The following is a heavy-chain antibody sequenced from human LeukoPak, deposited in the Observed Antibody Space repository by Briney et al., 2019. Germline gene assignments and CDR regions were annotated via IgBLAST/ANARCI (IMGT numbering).Heavy chain of an antibody. CDR3: ARDYKLSSGWSWVGYYYYMDV. Sequence: SQTLSLTCAISGDSVSSNSAAWNWIRQSPSRGLEWLGRTYYRSKWYNDYAVSVKSRITINPDTSKNQFSLQLNSVTPEDTAVYYCARDYKLSSGWSWVGYYYYMDVWGKGTTVTVSS. V-gene: IGHV6-1*01. D-gene: IGHD6-19*01. CDR2: TYYRSKWYN. CDR1: GDSVSSNSAA. J-gene: IGHJ6*03.